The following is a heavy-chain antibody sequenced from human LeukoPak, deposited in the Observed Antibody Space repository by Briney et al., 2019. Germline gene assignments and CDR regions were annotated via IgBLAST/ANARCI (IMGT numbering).Heavy chain of an antibody. Sequence: PSETLSLTCTVSGDSMSLYYWSWIRQSPGKGLVWIGYIYYSGSTNYNPSLKSRLTMSLDMSKKQFSLKLSSVTAADSALYYCARHFTYYYDSSGYPRDAFDVWGQGTMVTVTS. CDR2: IYYSGST. J-gene: IGHJ3*01. D-gene: IGHD3-22*01. CDR1: GDSMSLYY. CDR3: ARHFTYYYDSSGYPRDAFDV. V-gene: IGHV4-59*08.